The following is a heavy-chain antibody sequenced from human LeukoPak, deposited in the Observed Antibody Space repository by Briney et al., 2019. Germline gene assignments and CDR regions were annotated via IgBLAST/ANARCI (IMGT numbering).Heavy chain of an antibody. Sequence: GSVTVSCKASGYTFTGNYMHWGRQAPGQGLEWMGWINPNSGGTNYAQKFQGRVTMTRDTSISTAYMELSRLRSDDTAVYYCARDNSGGTLDPWGQGTLVTVSS. CDR1: GYTFTGNY. V-gene: IGHV1-2*02. J-gene: IGHJ5*02. CDR3: ARDNSGGTLDP. CDR2: INPNSGGT. D-gene: IGHD2-15*01.